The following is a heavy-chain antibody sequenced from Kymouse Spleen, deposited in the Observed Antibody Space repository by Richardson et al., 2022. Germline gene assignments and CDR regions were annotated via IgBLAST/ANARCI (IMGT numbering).Heavy chain of an antibody. Sequence: EVQLVESGGGLVKPGGSLRLSCAASGFTFSSYSMNWVRQAPGKGLEWVSSISSSSSYIYYADSVKGRFTISRDNAKNSLYLQMNSLRAEDTAVYYCARDQDCSSTSCYYYYYYGMDVWGQGTTVTVSS. CDR2: ISSSSSYI. CDR3: ARDQDCSSTSCYYYYYYGMDV. CDR1: GFTFSSYS. D-gene: IGHD2-2*02. J-gene: IGHJ6*02. V-gene: IGHV3-21*03.